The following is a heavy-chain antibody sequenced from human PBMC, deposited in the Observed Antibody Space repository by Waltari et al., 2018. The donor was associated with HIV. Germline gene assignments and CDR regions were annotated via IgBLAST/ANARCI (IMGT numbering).Heavy chain of an antibody. CDR2: SHASGRT. D-gene: IGHD5-18*01. CDR3: ARGPTAMVTFDS. Sequence: QVQLQESGPGLVKPSQTLSLTCTVSGGSISGGGYYWSWVRQPAGKGLEWIGSSHASGRTNYNPSLRSRVTMPVDASKNQFSLKLTSVTAADTAVYFCARGPTAMVTFDSWGQGTLVTVSS. CDR1: GGSISGGGYY. J-gene: IGHJ4*02. V-gene: IGHV4-61*02.